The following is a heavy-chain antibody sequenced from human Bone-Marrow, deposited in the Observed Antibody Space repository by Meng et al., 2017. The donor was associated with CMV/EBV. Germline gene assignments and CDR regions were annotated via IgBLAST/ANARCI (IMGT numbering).Heavy chain of an antibody. Sequence: GESLKISCAASGFTFSSYAMHWVRQAPGKGLEWVAFIRYDGSNKYYADSVKGRFTISRDNSKNTLYLQMNSLRAEDTAVYYCAKYCSSTSCHMEFDYWGQGTLVTVSS. V-gene: IGHV3-30*02. CDR3: AKYCSSTSCHMEFDY. J-gene: IGHJ4*02. D-gene: IGHD2-2*01. CDR1: GFTFSSYA. CDR2: IRYDGSNK.